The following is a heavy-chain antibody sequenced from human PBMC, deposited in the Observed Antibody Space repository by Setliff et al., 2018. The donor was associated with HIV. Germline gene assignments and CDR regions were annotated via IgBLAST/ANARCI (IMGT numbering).Heavy chain of an antibody. CDR1: GGSISSGDYH. V-gene: IGHV4-31*03. J-gene: IGHJ2*01. CDR3: ARPSAGGGYNYWYFDL. Sequence: TLSLTCTVSGGSISSGDYHWSWIRQHPGEGLEWIAYIQYSERTNFNPSLKSRVTISVDTSKNQFSLKLSSVTAADTAVYYCARPSAGGGYNYWYFDLWGRGTLVTVSS. D-gene: IGHD5-12*01. CDR2: IQYSERT.